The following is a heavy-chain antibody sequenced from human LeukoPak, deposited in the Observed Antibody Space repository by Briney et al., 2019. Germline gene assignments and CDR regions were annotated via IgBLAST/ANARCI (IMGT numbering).Heavy chain of an antibody. CDR2: ISSSSSTI. CDR1: GFTFSSYS. J-gene: IGHJ4*02. CDR3: AREGYDYVWGSYRPYYFDY. Sequence: GGSLGLSCAASGFTFSSYSMNWVRQAPGKGLEWVSYISSSSSTIYYADSVKGRFTISRDNAKNSLYLQMNSLRAEDTAVYYCAREGYDYVWGSYRPYYFDYWGQGTLVTVSS. V-gene: IGHV3-48*01. D-gene: IGHD3-16*02.